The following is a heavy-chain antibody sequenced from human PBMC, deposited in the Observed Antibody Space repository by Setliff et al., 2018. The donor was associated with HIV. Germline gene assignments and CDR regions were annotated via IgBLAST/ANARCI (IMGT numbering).Heavy chain of an antibody. CDR2: INQDGSDK. Sequence: GGSLRLSCAASGFTFSSYGMHWVRQAPGKGPEWLANINQDGSDKYYMYSVKGRFTISRDNAKNSLYLQMNSLRADDTAIYYCARGGASSLPLDYWGHGTLVTVSS. CDR3: ARGGASSLPLDY. J-gene: IGHJ4*01. V-gene: IGHV3-7*01. CDR1: GFTFSSYG. D-gene: IGHD6-13*01.